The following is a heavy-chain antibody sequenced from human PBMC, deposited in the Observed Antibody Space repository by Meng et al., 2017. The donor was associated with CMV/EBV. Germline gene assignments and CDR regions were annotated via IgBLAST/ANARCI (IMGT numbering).Heavy chain of an antibody. V-gene: IGHV5-51*01. D-gene: IGHD2-2*01. J-gene: IGHJ5*02. Sequence: GESLKISCTGSGYSFTSYWIGWVRQTPGKGLEWMGIIYPGDSDTRYSPSFQGQVAISADKSISTAYLQWSSLKASDTAMYYCARLGGVPAAGVIYRGHWFDPWGQGTLVTVSS. CDR2: IYPGDSDT. CDR3: ARLGGVPAAGVIYRGHWFDP. CDR1: GYSFTSYW.